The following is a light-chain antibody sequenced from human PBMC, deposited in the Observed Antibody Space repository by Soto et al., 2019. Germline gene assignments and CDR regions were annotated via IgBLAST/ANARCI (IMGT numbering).Light chain of an antibody. V-gene: IGLV2-8*01. Sequence: QSVLTQPPSASGSPGQSVTISCTGTSSDVGGYKFVSWYQQHPGKAPKLIIYEVIKRPSGVPDRFSGSKSGNTASLTVSGLQAEDEGDYYCSSYGGSNNLVFGGGTQLT. CDR3: SSYGGSNNLV. CDR1: SSDVGGYKF. CDR2: EVI. J-gene: IGLJ7*01.